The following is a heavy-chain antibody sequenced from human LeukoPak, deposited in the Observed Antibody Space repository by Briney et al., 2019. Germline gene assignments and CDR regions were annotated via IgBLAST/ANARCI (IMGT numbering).Heavy chain of an antibody. J-gene: IGHJ4*02. CDR2: ISYDGSNK. D-gene: IGHD3-3*01. V-gene: IGHV3-30*18. Sequence: QPGRSLRLSCAASGFTFSSYGMPWVRQAPGKGLEWVTVISYDGSNKYYADSVKGRFTISRDNSKNTLYLQMNSLRAEDTDVYYCAKDSRYDFWSGYPYPDYWGQGTLVTVSS. CDR3: AKDSRYDFWSGYPYPDY. CDR1: GFTFSSYG.